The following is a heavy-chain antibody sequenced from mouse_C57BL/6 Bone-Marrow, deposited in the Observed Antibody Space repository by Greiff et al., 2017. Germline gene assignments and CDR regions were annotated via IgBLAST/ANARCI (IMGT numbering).Heavy chain of an antibody. V-gene: IGHV2-6*01. Sequence: VQVVESGPGLVAPSQSLSITCTVSGFSLTSYGVDWVRQSPGKGLEWLGVIWGVGRTNYNSALKSRMSIRKENSKSQVFLKMNSLQTDDTAMYYCASATDGYRFAYWGQGTLVTVSA. D-gene: IGHD2-3*01. CDR3: ASATDGYRFAY. CDR2: IWGVGRT. CDR1: GFSLTSYG. J-gene: IGHJ3*01.